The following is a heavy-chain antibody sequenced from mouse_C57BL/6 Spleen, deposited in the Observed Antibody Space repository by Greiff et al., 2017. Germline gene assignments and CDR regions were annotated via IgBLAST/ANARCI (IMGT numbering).Heavy chain of an antibody. J-gene: IGHJ3*01. CDR1: GFNIKDYY. CDR3: TTGTAQAWFAY. Sequence: VQLQQSGAELVRPGASVKLSCTASGFNIKDYYMHWVKQRSEQGLEWIGRIDPGDGDIEYAPKFQGKATMTADTSSNTADLQLSSGTSEDTAVDYCTTGTAQAWFAYWGQGTLVTVSA. D-gene: IGHD3-2*02. CDR2: IDPGDGDI. V-gene: IGHV14-1*01.